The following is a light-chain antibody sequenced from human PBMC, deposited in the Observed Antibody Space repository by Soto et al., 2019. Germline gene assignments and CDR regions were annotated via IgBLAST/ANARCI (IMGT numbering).Light chain of an antibody. J-gene: IGLJ3*02. CDR2: DVS. CDR1: SRDVGSYNY. V-gene: IGLV2-14*01. CDR3: NSYTSSSTVV. Sequence: QSALTQPASVSGSPGQSITISCTGTSRDVGSYNYVSWYQQRPGKAPRLMIYDVSDRPSGISIRFSGSKSGNTASLTISGLQAEDEADYFCNSYTSSSTVVFGGGTKLTVL.